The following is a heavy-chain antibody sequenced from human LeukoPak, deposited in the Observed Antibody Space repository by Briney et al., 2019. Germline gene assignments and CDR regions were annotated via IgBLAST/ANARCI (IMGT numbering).Heavy chain of an antibody. Sequence: SETLSLTCTVSGGSISSSSYIWGWIRQPPGKGLEWLGSIFYSGTTYYNPPLKSRVTISVDTSTNQFALRVRSVTAADTAVYYCARQPLAFCGGDCYSGFFQHWGQGTLVTVSS. CDR3: ARQPLAFCGGDCYSGFFQH. D-gene: IGHD2-21*02. CDR2: IFYSGTT. V-gene: IGHV4-39*01. J-gene: IGHJ1*01. CDR1: GGSISSSSYI.